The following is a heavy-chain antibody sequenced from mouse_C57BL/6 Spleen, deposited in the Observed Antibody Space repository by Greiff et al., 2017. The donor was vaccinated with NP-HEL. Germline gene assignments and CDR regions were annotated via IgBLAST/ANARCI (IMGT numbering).Heavy chain of an antibody. CDR1: GYTFTDYY. D-gene: IGHD1-1*01. J-gene: IGHJ1*03. Sequence: EVQLQQSGPELVKPGASVKISCKASGYTFTDYYMNWVKQSHGKSLEWIGDINPNNGGTSYNQKFKGKATLTVDKSSSTAYMELRSLTSEDSAVYYCARKHYGSSHWYFDVWGTGTTVTVSS. CDR3: ARKHYGSSHWYFDV. CDR2: INPNNGGT. V-gene: IGHV1-26*01.